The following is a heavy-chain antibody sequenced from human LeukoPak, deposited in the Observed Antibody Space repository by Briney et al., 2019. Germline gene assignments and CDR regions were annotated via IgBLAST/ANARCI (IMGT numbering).Heavy chain of an antibody. V-gene: IGHV1-69*04. CDR3: ARNEEDIVVVPAAIPGGLDYYYYGMDV. CDR2: IIPILGIA. CDR1: GGTFSSYA. Sequence: SVKVSCKASGGTFSSYAISWVRQAPGQGLEWMGRIIPILGIANYAQKFQGRVTITADKSTSTAYMELSSLRSEDTAVYYCARNEEDIVVVPAAIPGGLDYYYYGMDVWGQGTTVTVSS. D-gene: IGHD2-2*02. J-gene: IGHJ6*02.